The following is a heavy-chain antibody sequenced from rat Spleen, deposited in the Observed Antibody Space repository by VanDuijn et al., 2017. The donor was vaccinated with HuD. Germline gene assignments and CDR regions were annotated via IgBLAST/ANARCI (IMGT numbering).Heavy chain of an antibody. J-gene: IGHJ2*01. V-gene: IGHV5-29*01. CDR3: ARRHYGYTDYFDY. D-gene: IGHD1-6*01. Sequence: EVQLVESGGGLVQPGRSLKLSCAASGFTFSDYGVAWVRQAPTTGLEWVATISYDGSSTYYRDSVKGRFTISRDNAKSSLYLQMDSLRSADTATYYCARRHYGYTDYFDYWGQGVMVTVSS. CDR1: GFTFSDYG. CDR2: ISYDGSST.